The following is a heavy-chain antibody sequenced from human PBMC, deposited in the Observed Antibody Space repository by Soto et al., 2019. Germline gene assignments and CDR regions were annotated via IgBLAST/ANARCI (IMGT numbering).Heavy chain of an antibody. CDR3: ASLITGSPEVGYYYYGMDV. V-gene: IGHV3-33*01. J-gene: IGHJ6*02. D-gene: IGHD1-20*01. CDR2: IWYDGSNK. Sequence: SLRLSCAASGFTFSSYGMHWVRQAPGKGLEWVAVIWYDGSNKYYADSVKGRFTISRDNSKNTLYLQMNSLRAEDTAVYYYASLITGSPEVGYYYYGMDVWGQGTTVTVSS. CDR1: GFTFSSYG.